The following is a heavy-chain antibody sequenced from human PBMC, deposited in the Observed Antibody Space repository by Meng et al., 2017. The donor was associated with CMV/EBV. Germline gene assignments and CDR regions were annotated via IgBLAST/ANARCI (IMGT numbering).Heavy chain of an antibody. D-gene: IGHD3-3*01. V-gene: IGHV1-8*01. Sequence: ASVKVSCKASGYTFTSYDINWVRQATGQGLEWMGWMNPNSGNTGYAQKFQGRVTMTRNTSISTAYMELSSLRSEDTAVYYCARGRGTYYDFWSGYYGLTNSLYYYYYGMDVWGQGTTVTV. CDR1: GYTFTSYD. CDR3: ARGRGTYYDFWSGYYGLTNSLYYYYYGMDV. J-gene: IGHJ6*02. CDR2: MNPNSGNT.